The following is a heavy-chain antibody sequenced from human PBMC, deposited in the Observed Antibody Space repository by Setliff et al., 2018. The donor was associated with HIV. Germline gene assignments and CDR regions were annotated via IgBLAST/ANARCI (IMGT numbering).Heavy chain of an antibody. CDR3: AKDDGSYWGNYFDS. V-gene: IGHV3-33*03. J-gene: IGHJ4*02. Sequence: LRLSCAASGFTFRNFGMHWVRQAPGKGLEWVAVIWFDGRSKYYADSVKGRFTISRDNSKNTLYLQMSSLRVEDTALYYCAKDDGSYWGNYFDSWGQGTLVTVSS. CDR2: IWFDGRSK. CDR1: GFTFRNFG. D-gene: IGHD1-26*01.